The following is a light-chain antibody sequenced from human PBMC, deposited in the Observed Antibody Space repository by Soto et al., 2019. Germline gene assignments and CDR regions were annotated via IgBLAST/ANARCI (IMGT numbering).Light chain of an antibody. V-gene: IGLV2-11*01. CDR1: NSDVGGYDY. CDR3: CSYAGSYTWV. CDR2: DVS. Sequence: QSALTQPRSVSGSPGQSVTISCTGTNSDVGGYDYVSWYQQHPGKAPKFMIYDVSKRPSGVPDRFSGSKSGNTASLTISGLQADDEADYYCCSYAGSYTWVFGGGTKVTVL. J-gene: IGLJ3*02.